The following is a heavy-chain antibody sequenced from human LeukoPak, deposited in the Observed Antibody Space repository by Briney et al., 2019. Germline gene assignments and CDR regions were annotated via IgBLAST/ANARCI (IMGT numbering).Heavy chain of an antibody. D-gene: IGHD2-8*01. V-gene: IGHV1-3*03. J-gene: IGHJ3*02. Sequence: ASVKVSCKASGYTFTSYDINWVRQAPGQRLEWMGWINADNGNTKYSQEFQGRVTITRDTSASTTYMELSSLRSEDMAVYYCAMSSMVYASIGAFDIWGQGTMVTVSS. CDR1: GYTFTSYD. CDR2: INADNGNT. CDR3: AMSSMVYASIGAFDI.